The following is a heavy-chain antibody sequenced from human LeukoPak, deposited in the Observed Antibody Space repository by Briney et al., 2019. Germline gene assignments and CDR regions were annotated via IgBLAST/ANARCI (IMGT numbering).Heavy chain of an antibody. CDR3: AREAVYCSGGSCDDAFDI. D-gene: IGHD2-15*01. CDR1: GYTFTSYD. CDR2: INPNSGGT. J-gene: IGHJ3*02. V-gene: IGHV1-2*06. Sequence: ASVKVSCKASGYTFTSYDINWVRQATGQGLEWMGRINPNSGGTNYAQKFQGRVTMTRDTSISTAYMELSRLRSDDTAVYYCAREAVYCSGGSCDDAFDIWGQGTMVTVSS.